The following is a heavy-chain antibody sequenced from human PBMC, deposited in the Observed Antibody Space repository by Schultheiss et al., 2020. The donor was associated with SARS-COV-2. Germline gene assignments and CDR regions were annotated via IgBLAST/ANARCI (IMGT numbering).Heavy chain of an antibody. Sequence: SETLSLTCAVSGYSISSGYYWSWIRQPPGKGLEWIGYIYYSGSTNYNPSLKSRVTISVDTSKNQFSLKLSSVTAADTAVYYCAREYSNDFWSGTSMDVWGQGTTVTVSS. CDR1: GYSISSGYY. CDR3: AREYSNDFWSGTSMDV. V-gene: IGHV4-61*01. CDR2: IYYSGST. D-gene: IGHD3-3*01. J-gene: IGHJ6*02.